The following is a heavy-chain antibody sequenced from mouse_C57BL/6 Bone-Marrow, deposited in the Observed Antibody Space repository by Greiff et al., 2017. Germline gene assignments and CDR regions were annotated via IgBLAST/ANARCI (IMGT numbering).Heavy chain of an antibody. J-gene: IGHJ3*01. CDR3: ARGYYYGGAY. CDR1: GFTFSSYT. V-gene: IGHV5-9*01. Sequence: EVMLVESGGGLVKPGGSLKLSCAAPGFTFSSYTMSWVRQTPEKRLEWVATISGGGGNTYYPDSVKGRFTISRDNAKNTLYLQMSSLRSEDTALYYCARGYYYGGAYWGQGTLVTVAA. CDR2: ISGGGGNT. D-gene: IGHD1-1*01.